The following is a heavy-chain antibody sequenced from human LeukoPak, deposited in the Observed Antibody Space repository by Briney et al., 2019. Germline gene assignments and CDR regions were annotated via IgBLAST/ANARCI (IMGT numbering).Heavy chain of an antibody. Sequence: PGGSLRLSCAASGFTFSSNAMSWVRQAPGKGLEWVSAISGSGGTTYYADSVKGRFTISRDNSKNTLYLQMNSLRAEDTGVYYCARYGSGKNFDYWGQGTLVTVSS. CDR1: GFTFSSNA. D-gene: IGHD3-10*01. J-gene: IGHJ4*02. CDR3: ARYGSGKNFDY. V-gene: IGHV3-23*01. CDR2: ISGSGGTT.